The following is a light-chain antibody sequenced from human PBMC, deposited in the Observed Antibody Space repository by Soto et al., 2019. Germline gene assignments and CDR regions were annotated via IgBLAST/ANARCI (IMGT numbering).Light chain of an antibody. V-gene: IGKV3-20*01. CDR1: QSVSIK. CDR3: QQYGSSPIT. Sequence: LTQSPATLSVSPGERVTLSCRASQSVSIKLAWYQQKPGQAPRLLIYDTSTRATGIPARFSGSGSGTDFTLTISRLEPEDFAVYYCQQYGSSPITFGQGTRLEIK. CDR2: DTS. J-gene: IGKJ5*01.